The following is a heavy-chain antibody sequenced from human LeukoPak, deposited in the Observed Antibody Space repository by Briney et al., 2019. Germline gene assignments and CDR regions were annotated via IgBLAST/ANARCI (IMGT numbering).Heavy chain of an antibody. J-gene: IGHJ4*02. V-gene: IGHV3-7*04. CDR3: ARASVLRFLEFDY. D-gene: IGHD3-3*01. CDR1: VFTFSSYW. CDR2: IKKDGSEK. Sequence: GGPLRLSCAAPVFTFSSYWISWVRQAPGKGLEGGANIKKDGSEKFSVDSVKGRFSISSDNAKISLYLQMTSLRAEDPAVYYCARASVLRFLEFDYWGQGTLVTVSS.